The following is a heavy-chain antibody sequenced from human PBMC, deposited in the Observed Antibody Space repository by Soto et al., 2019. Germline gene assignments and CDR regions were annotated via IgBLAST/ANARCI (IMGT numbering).Heavy chain of an antibody. Sequence: EVQLVESGGGLVQPGGSLRLSCVASEFTFSSYEMNWVRQAPGKGLEWVSYISSSGTTIYYTDSVKGRFTISRDNAKMSLYLQMNSLRAEDTAVYYCVRFGGAAAGPGDYWGQGTRVTVSS. CDR3: VRFGGAAAGPGDY. CDR2: ISSSGTTI. V-gene: IGHV3-48*03. J-gene: IGHJ4*02. CDR1: EFTFSSYE. D-gene: IGHD6-13*01.